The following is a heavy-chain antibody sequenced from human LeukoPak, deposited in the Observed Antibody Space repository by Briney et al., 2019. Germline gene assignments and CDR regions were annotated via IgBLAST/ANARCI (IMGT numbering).Heavy chain of an antibody. V-gene: IGHV1-18*01. CDR1: GYTFTSYG. CDR2: ISAYNGNT. D-gene: IGHD3-9*01. CDR3: ARALDILTGNDAFDI. Sequence: GASVKVSCKASGYTFTSYGISWVRQAPGQGLEWMGWISAYNGNTNCAQKLQGRVTMTTDTSTSTAYMELRSLRSDDTAVYYCARALDILTGNDAFDIWGQGTMVTVSS. J-gene: IGHJ3*02.